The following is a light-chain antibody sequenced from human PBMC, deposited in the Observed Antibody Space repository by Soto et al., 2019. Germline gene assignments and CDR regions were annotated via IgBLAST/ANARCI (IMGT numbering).Light chain of an antibody. CDR3: QQRSNQART. CDR1: QSVSSY. CDR2: DAS. V-gene: IGKV3-11*01. J-gene: IGKJ4*01. Sequence: EIVLTQAPATLSLSPGERATLSCRASQSVSSYLAWYQQKPGQAPRLLIYDASNRATGIPARFSGSGSGTGFTLTSSSLEPEDFAVYYCQQRSNQARTFGGGTKVEIK.